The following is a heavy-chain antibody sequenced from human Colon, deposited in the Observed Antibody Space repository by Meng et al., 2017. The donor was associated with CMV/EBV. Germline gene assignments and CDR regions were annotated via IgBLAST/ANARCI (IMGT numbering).Heavy chain of an antibody. J-gene: IGHJ4*02. CDR2: IQADGSET. Sequence: GESLKISCTVSRFRFSDFWMNWVRQAPGKGLEWVANIQADGSETYYADSVKGRFIISRDNAKNSLFLQMNSLRAEDSAVYYCARVEGSVTSPLDYWGQGTLVTVSS. CDR1: RFRFSDFW. CDR3: ARVEGSVTSPLDY. V-gene: IGHV3-7*01. D-gene: IGHD4-17*01.